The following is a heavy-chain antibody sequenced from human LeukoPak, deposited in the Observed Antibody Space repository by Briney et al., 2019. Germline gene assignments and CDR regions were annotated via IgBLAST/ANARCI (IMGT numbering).Heavy chain of an antibody. CDR2: SYHRGST. CDR3: ARDRELGY. Sequence: SETLSLTCTVSGGSISSYYWSWIRQPPGKGLEWIGWSYHRGSTSYNPSLKSRVAISVDTSKNQFSLKLSSVTAADTAVYYCARDRELGYWGQGTLVTVSS. CDR1: GGSISSYY. D-gene: IGHD1-1*01. V-gene: IGHV4-59*01. J-gene: IGHJ4*02.